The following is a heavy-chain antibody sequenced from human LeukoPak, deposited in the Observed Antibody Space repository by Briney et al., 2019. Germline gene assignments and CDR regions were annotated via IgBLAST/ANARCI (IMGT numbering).Heavy chain of an antibody. Sequence: SVKVSCKASGGTFSSYAISWVRQAPGQGLEWMGGIIPIFGTANYAQKFQGRVTITTDESTSTAYMELSSLRSEDTAVYYCAIRYCSGGSCYSMMDYYYMDVWGKGTTVTVSS. CDR1: GGTFSSYA. CDR3: AIRYCSGGSCYSMMDYYYMDV. V-gene: IGHV1-69*05. D-gene: IGHD2-15*01. J-gene: IGHJ6*03. CDR2: IIPIFGTA.